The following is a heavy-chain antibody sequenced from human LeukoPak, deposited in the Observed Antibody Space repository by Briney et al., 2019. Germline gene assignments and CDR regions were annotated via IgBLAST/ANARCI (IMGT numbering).Heavy chain of an antibody. CDR2: IYYSGST. CDR3: ARDGLGHSFQH. V-gene: IGHV4-30-4*01. D-gene: IGHD6-19*01. Sequence: GXYXWXWIRQPPGTGLEWIGYIYYSGSTYYNPSLKRRVTISVNTSKNQFSLKLSSVTAADTAVYYCARDGLGHSFQHWGQGTLVTVSS. J-gene: IGHJ1*01. CDR1: GXYX.